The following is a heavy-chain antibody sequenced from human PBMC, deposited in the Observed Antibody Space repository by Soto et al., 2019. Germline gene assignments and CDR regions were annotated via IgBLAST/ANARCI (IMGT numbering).Heavy chain of an antibody. CDR1: GFTFSSYA. Sequence: HPGGSLRLSCAASGFTFSSYAMSWVRQAPGKGLEWVSAISGSGGSTYYADSVKGRFTISRDNSKNTLYLQMNSLRAEDTAVYYCAKAGFFELYCMDVWGKGTTVTVSS. CDR3: AKAGFFELYCMDV. V-gene: IGHV3-23*01. CDR2: ISGSGGST. J-gene: IGHJ6*03. D-gene: IGHD3-3*01.